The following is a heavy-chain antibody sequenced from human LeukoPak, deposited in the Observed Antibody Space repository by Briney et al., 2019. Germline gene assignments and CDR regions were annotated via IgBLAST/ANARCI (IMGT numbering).Heavy chain of an antibody. CDR2: IIPIFGTA. V-gene: IGHV1-69*13. CDR3: ARVSVTQYYFDY. CDR1: GGTFSSYA. J-gene: IGHJ4*02. D-gene: IGHD4-11*01. Sequence: SVKVSCKASGGTFSSYAISWVRQAPGQGLEWMGGIIPIFGTANYAQKSQGRVTITADESTSTAYMELSSLRSEDTAVYYCARVSVTQYYFDYWGQGTLVTVSS.